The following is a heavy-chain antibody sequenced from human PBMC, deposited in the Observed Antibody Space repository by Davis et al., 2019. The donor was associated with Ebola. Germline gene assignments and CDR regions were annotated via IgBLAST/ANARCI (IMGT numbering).Heavy chain of an antibody. D-gene: IGHD3-22*01. J-gene: IGHJ3*02. V-gene: IGHV5-51*01. CDR3: ARLGYYDSSGYSDAFDI. Sequence: KVSCKASGGTFSSYAISWVRQMPGKGLEWMGIIYPGDSDTRYSPSFQGQVTISADKSISTAYLQWSSLKASDTAMYYCARLGYYDSSGYSDAFDIWGQGTMVTVSS. CDR2: IYPGDSDT. CDR1: GGTFSSYA.